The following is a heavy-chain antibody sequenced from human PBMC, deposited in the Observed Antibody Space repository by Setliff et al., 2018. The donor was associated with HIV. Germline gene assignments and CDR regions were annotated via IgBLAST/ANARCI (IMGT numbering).Heavy chain of an antibody. Sequence: PGGSLRLSCAASGFTVSSNYMNWVRQAPGKGLEWVSYISSRRDDIYYTDSVKGRFAISRDNGRNSLYLQMNSLRAEDTALYYCAAGHYGAWGQGIMVTVSS. V-gene: IGHV3-48*01. CDR3: AAGHYGA. D-gene: IGHD4-17*01. CDR2: ISSRRDDI. J-gene: IGHJ4*02. CDR1: GFTVSSNY.